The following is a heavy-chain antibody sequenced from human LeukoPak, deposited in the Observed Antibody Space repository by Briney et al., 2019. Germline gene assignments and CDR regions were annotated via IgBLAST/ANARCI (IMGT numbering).Heavy chain of an antibody. V-gene: IGHV4-34*01. Sequence: PSETLSLTCAVYGGSFSGYYWSWLRQPPGKGLEWIWEINHSGSTNYNPSLKSRVTISVDTSKNQFSLKLSSVTAADTAVYYCARVLGYYYDSSAQTGAFDIWGQGTMVTVSS. D-gene: IGHD3-22*01. CDR1: GGSFSGYY. CDR2: INHSGST. J-gene: IGHJ3*02. CDR3: ARVLGYYYDSSAQTGAFDI.